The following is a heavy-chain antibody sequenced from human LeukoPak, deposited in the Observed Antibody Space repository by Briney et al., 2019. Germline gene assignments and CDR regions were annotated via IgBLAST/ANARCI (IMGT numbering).Heavy chain of an antibody. V-gene: IGHV1-18*01. CDR2: ISGYNGNT. Sequence: GASVKVSCKASGYSFTSYGISWVRQAPGQGLEWMGWISGYNGNTNYAQRLQGRVTMTTDTSTSTAYTELRSLSSDDTAVYYCARDRPYYYDSSAYYPDFWGQGTLVTVSS. J-gene: IGHJ4*02. D-gene: IGHD3-22*01. CDR1: GYSFTSYG. CDR3: ARDRPYYYDSSAYYPDF.